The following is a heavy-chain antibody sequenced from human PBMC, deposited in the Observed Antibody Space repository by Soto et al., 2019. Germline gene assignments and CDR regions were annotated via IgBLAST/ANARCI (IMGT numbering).Heavy chain of an antibody. D-gene: IGHD2-15*01. Sequence: PSVKVSCKASGGTFSSYAISWVRQAPGQGLEWMGGIIPIFGTANYAQKFQGRVTITADESTSTAYMELSSLRSEDTAVYYCARERGDIVAYGMDVWGQGTTVTVSS. CDR1: GGTFSSYA. CDR3: ARERGDIVAYGMDV. V-gene: IGHV1-69*13. CDR2: IIPIFGTA. J-gene: IGHJ6*02.